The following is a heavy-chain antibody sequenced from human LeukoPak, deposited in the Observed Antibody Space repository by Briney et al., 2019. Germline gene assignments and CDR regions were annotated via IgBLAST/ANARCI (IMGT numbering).Heavy chain of an antibody. CDR1: GGSISPYY. Sequence: SETLSLTRTVSGGSISPYYWSFIRQPAGKGLEWIGRISTSGSSKYNPSLESRVTMSVDTSKNQFSLKVTSVTAADTAMYYCARDRVSWHYFDYWGQGTLLTVSS. V-gene: IGHV4-4*07. J-gene: IGHJ4*02. CDR2: ISTSGSS. D-gene: IGHD5/OR15-5a*01. CDR3: ARDRVSWHYFDY.